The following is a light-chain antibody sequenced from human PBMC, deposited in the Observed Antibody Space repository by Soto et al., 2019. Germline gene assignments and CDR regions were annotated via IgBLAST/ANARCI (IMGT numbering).Light chain of an antibody. CDR2: AAS. CDR3: KQSYSVPYT. V-gene: IGKV1-39*01. Sequence: DIQMTQSPSSLSASVGDRVTITCRASQSISSYLNWYQQKPGEAPKLLIYAASSLQSGVTSRFSGSGSGTDFALTISSLQPEDFASYSCKQSYSVPYTFGQETRLEIK. CDR1: QSISSY. J-gene: IGKJ2*01.